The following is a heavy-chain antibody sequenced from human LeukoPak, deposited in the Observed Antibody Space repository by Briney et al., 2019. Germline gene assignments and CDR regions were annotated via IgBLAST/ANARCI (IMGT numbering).Heavy chain of an antibody. Sequence: SVKVSCKASGGTFSSYAISWVRQAPGQGLEWMGRIIPILGIANYAQKFQGRVTITADKSTSTAYMELSSLRSEDTAVYYCARAWYSSLSGEGYWGQGTLVTVSS. V-gene: IGHV1-69*04. D-gene: IGHD6-6*01. CDR1: GGTFSSYA. CDR2: IIPILGIA. J-gene: IGHJ4*02. CDR3: ARAWYSSLSGEGY.